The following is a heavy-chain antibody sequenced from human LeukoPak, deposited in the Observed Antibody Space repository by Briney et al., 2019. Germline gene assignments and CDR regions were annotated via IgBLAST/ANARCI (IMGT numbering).Heavy chain of an antibody. CDR1: GGSISGYN. J-gene: IGHJ4*02. V-gene: IGHV4-34*01. Sequence: PSETLSLTCTVYGGSISGYNWSCIRLPPGKGLEWIGEINQSGSTNYNLSLKSRVTISVDTSKNQFSLKLSSVTAADTAVYYCARRGYYFGSGRNSDYWGQGTLVTVSS. CDR3: ARRGYYFGSGRNSDY. CDR2: INQSGST. D-gene: IGHD3-10*01.